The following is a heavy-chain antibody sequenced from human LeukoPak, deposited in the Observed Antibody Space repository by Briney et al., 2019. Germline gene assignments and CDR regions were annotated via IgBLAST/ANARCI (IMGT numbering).Heavy chain of an antibody. D-gene: IGHD3-10*01. V-gene: IGHV4-59*01. CDR2: IYYSGST. CDR1: GGFISSYY. Sequence: SETLSLTCTVSGGFISSYYWSWIRQPPGKGLEWIGYIYYSGSTNYNPSLKSRVTISVDTSKNQFSLKLSSVTAADTAVYYCARVRGLWFGELLFPDYYYGMDVWGQGTTVTVSS. J-gene: IGHJ6*02. CDR3: ARVRGLWFGELLFPDYYYGMDV.